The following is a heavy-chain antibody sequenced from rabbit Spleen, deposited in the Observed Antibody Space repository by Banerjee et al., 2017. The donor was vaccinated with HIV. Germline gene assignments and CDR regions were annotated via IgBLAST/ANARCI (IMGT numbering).Heavy chain of an antibody. J-gene: IGHJ4*01. V-gene: IGHV1S45*01. CDR2: IYAGGSGST. CDR1: GFSFSSSYY. CDR3: ARGSATMTMVITGFYLNL. Sequence: QEQLVESGGDLVKPGTSLTPTCTASGFSFSSSYYMCWVRQAPGKGLECIACIYAGGSGSTYYANWAKGRFTISKTSSTAVTLQMTSLTVADTATYFCARGSATMTMVITGFYLNLWGPGTLVTVS. D-gene: IGHD2-1*01.